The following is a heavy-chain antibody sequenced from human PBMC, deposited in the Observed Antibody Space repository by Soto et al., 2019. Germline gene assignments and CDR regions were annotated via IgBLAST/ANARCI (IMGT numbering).Heavy chain of an antibody. CDR3: ARGATCYYGSGSGKVDY. CDR2: ISSSSSYI. J-gene: IGHJ4*02. V-gene: IGHV3-21*01. D-gene: IGHD3-10*01. Sequence: EVQLVESGGGLVKPGGSLRLSCAASGFTFSSYSMNWVRQAPGKGLEWVSSISSSSSYIYYADSVKGRFTISRDNAKNSLYLQMNSLRAEDTAVYYCARGATCYYGSGSGKVDYWGQGTLVTVSS. CDR1: GFTFSSYS.